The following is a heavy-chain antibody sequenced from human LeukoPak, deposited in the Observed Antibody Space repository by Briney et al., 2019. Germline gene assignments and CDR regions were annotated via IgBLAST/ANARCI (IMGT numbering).Heavy chain of an antibody. D-gene: IGHD5-18*01. J-gene: IGHJ5*02. CDR2: LYHSGSA. CDR1: GGSISSSIYY. Sequence: SETLSLTCIVSGGSISSSIYYWGWIRQPPGKGLEWIGYLYHSGSANYNPSLKSRVTISVDPSKNQFYLKLSSMTAADTAFYYCARNLGYSGSHWFDPWGQGTLVTVSS. V-gene: IGHV4-61*05. CDR3: ARNLGYSGSHWFDP.